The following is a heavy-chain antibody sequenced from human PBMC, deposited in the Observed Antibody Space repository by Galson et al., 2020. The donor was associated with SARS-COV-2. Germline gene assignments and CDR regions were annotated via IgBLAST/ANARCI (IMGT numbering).Heavy chain of an antibody. D-gene: IGHD5-18*01. CDR3: ARDREYTFGPFDY. J-gene: IGHJ4*02. CDR1: GYTFTSYH. Sequence: ASVKVSCKASGYTFTSYHLHWVRRAPGQGLEWMGVINPSSATTTYAQKFQGRVTMTRDTSTSTVYMDLSILGSEDTAVYYCARDREYTFGPFDYGGQGTRVTVSS. CDR2: INPSSATT. V-gene: IGHV1-46*01.